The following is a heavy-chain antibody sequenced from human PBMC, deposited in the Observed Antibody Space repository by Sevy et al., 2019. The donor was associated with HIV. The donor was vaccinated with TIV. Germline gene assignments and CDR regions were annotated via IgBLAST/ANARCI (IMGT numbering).Heavy chain of an antibody. J-gene: IGHJ4*02. Sequence: GGSLRLSCAASGFTFSKYCMSWVRQPPGKGLEWVSTLSFGCGEINYADSVKGRFTISRDNSKSSVYLQMNNLRPEDTAMYYCAREGCTKPHDYWGQGTLVTVSS. V-gene: IGHV3-23*01. CDR2: LSFGCGEI. D-gene: IGHD2-8*01. CDR1: GFTFSKYC. CDR3: AREGCTKPHDY.